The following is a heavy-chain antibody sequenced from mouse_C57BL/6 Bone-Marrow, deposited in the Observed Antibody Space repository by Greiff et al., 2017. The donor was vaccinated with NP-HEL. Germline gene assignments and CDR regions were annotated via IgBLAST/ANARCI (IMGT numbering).Heavy chain of an antibody. CDR1: GFTFSDAW. J-gene: IGHJ2*01. CDR2: IRNKANNHAT. CDR3: TYGYYFDY. V-gene: IGHV6-6*01. Sequence: EVKVVESGGGLVQPGGSMKLSCAASGFTFSDAWMDWVRQSPEKGLESVAEIRNKANNHATYYAESVKGRFTISRDDSKSSVYLQMNSLRAEDTGIYYCTYGYYFDYWGQGTTLTVSS. D-gene: IGHD2-2*01.